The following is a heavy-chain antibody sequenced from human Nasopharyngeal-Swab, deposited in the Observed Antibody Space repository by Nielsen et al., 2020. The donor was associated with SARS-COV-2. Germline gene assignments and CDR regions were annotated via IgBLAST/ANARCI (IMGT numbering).Heavy chain of an antibody. CDR2: IDWDDDK. J-gene: IGHJ6*03. V-gene: IGHV2-70*01. Sequence: WIRQRPGKALEWLALIDWDDDKYYSTSLRTRLTISKDTSKNQVVLTMTNMDPVDTATYYCARAQTSSWAVRYYYYMDVWGKGTTVTVSS. D-gene: IGHD6-13*01. CDR3: ARAQTSSWAVRYYYYMDV.